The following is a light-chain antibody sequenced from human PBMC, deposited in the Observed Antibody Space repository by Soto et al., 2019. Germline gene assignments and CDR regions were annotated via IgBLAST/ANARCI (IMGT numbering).Light chain of an antibody. J-gene: IGLJ1*01. Sequence: QSALTQPASVSGSPGQSITISCTGTSSDGGGYNYVSWYQQHPGKAPKLMIYDVSNRPSGVSNRFSGSKSGNTASLTISGLQAEDEADYYCSSYTSSSTRLYVFGTGTKVTVL. CDR2: DVS. CDR3: SSYTSSSTRLYV. V-gene: IGLV2-14*01. CDR1: SSDGGGYNY.